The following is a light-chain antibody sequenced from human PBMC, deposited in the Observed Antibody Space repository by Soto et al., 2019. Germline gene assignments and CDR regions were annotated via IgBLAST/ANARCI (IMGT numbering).Light chain of an antibody. CDR2: GAS. CDR1: QSVSSSY. J-gene: IGKJ5*01. V-gene: IGKV3-20*01. Sequence: EIVLTQSPGTLSFSPGERATLSCRASQSVSSSYLAWYQQKPGQAPRLLIYGASSRATGIPDRFSGSGSGTDFTLTISRLEPEDFAVYYCQAGTFGQGTRLEIK. CDR3: QAGT.